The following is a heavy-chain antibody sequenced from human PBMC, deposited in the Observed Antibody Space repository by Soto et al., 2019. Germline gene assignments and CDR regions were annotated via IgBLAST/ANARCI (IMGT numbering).Heavy chain of an antibody. CDR3: ARGPGAWLQARDAFDI. D-gene: IGHD5-12*01. J-gene: IGHJ3*02. Sequence: GGSLRLSCAASGFTVSSYSMNWVRQAPGKGLEWVSYISSSSSTIYYADSVKGRFTISRDNAKNSLYLQMNSLRAEDTAVYYCARGPGAWLQARDAFDIWGQGTMVTVSS. CDR1: GFTVSSYS. V-gene: IGHV3-48*01. CDR2: ISSSSSTI.